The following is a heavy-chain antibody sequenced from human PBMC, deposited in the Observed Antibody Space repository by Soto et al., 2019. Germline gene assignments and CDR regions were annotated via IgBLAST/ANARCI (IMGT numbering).Heavy chain of an antibody. J-gene: IGHJ4*02. CDR1: GFTFSSYA. CDR2: ISSNGGST. D-gene: IGHD2-21*02. CDR3: VKARSYCGGDCPPFDY. Sequence: GGSLRLSCSASGFTFSSYAMHWVRQAPGKGLEYVSAISSNGGSTYYADSVKGRFTISRDNSKNTLYLQMSSLRAEDTAVYYCVKARSYCGGDCPPFDYWGQGTLVTVSS. V-gene: IGHV3-64D*06.